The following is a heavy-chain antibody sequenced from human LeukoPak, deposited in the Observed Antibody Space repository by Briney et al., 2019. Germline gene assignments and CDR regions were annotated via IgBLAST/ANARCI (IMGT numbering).Heavy chain of an antibody. D-gene: IGHD6-13*01. J-gene: IGHJ3*02. V-gene: IGHV4-59*08. Sequence: PSETLSLTCTVSGGSISSYYWSWIRQPPGKGLEWIGYIYYSGSTNYNPSLKSRVTISVDTSKNQFSLKLSSVTAADTAVYYCARHRDSSSWWDAFDIWGQGTMVTVSS. CDR1: GGSISSYY. CDR3: ARHRDSSSWWDAFDI. CDR2: IYYSGST.